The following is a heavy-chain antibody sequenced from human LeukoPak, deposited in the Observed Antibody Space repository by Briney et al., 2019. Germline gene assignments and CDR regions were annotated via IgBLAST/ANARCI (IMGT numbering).Heavy chain of an antibody. D-gene: IGHD3-22*01. CDR1: GGSISSTTYY. J-gene: IGHJ6*03. CDR2: IYKAGNT. CDR3: ARNSRGSGYPYYYYYMDV. V-gene: IGHV4-39*07. Sequence: SETLSLTCTVSGGSISSTTYYWAWIRQPPGKGLEWIGSIYKAGNTNYSPSLRSRVFISVDTSKNQFSLKLSSVTAADTAVYYCARNSRGSGYPYYYYYMDVWGKGTTVTISS.